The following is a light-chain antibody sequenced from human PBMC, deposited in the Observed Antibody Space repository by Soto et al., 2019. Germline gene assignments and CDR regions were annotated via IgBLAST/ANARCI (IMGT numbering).Light chain of an antibody. J-gene: IGKJ1*01. CDR3: QQYGSLSWT. CDR2: GAS. CDR1: QSVAGN. V-gene: IGKV3-20*01. Sequence: EIVMTQSPATLSVSPGETATLSCRASQSVAGNLAWYQQKPGQAPRIIIFGASGRATGIPDRFSGSGSGTDFTLTISRLEPEDFAVYYCQQYGSLSWTFGQGTKVDIK.